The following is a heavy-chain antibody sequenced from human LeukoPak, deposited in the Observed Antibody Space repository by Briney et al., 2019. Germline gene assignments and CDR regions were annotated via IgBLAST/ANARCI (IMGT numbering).Heavy chain of an antibody. V-gene: IGHV3-48*03. Sequence: PGGSLRLSCAASGFTFSNYEMNWVRQAPGKGLEWVSYISGSGSNIYYADSVKGRFTISRDNAKDSLYLQMNGLRAEDTAGYYCARVRSGYSHENYFDYWGQGTLVTVSS. CDR2: ISGSGSNI. CDR1: GFTFSNYE. J-gene: IGHJ4*02. D-gene: IGHD5-18*01. CDR3: ARVRSGYSHENYFDY.